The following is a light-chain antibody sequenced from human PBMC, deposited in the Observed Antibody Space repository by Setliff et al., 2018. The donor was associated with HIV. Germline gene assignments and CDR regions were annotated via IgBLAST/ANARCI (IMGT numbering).Light chain of an antibody. CDR2: SNI. CDR3: AAWDDTVNGYV. J-gene: IGLJ1*01. CDR1: RSNIGRNS. Sequence: QSALTQPPSASGTPGQRVTISCPGSRSNIGRNSVTWYRQFPGAAPKLLIYSNIQQPSGVPDRFSGSKSGSSASLAISGLQSEDEADYYCAAWDDTVNGYVFGTGTKVTVL. V-gene: IGLV1-44*01.